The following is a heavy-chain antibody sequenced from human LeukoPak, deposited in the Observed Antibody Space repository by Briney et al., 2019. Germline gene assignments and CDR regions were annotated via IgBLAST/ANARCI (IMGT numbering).Heavy chain of an antibody. Sequence: GRSLRLSCAASGFTFSSHGMHWVRQAPGKGLEWVSSISGSGDSTYFADSVKGRFTMSRDNSKNTLSLQMNSLRAEDTAVYYCAKGGGSSWFDPWGQGTLATVSS. CDR1: GFTFSSHG. J-gene: IGHJ5*02. CDR3: AKGGGSSWFDP. V-gene: IGHV3-23*01. D-gene: IGHD3-16*01. CDR2: ISGSGDST.